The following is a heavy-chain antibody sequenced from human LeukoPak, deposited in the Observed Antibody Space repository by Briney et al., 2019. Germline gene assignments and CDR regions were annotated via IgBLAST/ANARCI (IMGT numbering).Heavy chain of an antibody. D-gene: IGHD2-15*01. CDR1: GFTFSTYW. V-gene: IGHV3-7*01. J-gene: IGHJ3*02. CDR3: ARHRSGGSQDDAFDI. CDR2: IKADGGEK. Sequence: GGSLRLSCAASGFTFSTYWMNWFRQTPGKGLEWVAKIKADGGEKDHVASVKGRFTISRQNAKKSLFLQMNSLRAEDTAVYYCARHRSGGSQDDAFDIWGQGTLVTVSS.